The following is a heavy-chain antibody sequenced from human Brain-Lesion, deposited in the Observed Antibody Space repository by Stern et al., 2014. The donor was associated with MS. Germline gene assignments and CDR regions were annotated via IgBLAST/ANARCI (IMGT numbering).Heavy chain of an antibody. V-gene: IGHV4-39*02. CDR1: GGSVSSTSYA. J-gene: IGHJ5*02. D-gene: IGHD2-15*01. CDR3: AGEEDIRYCSGGSCTGNWFDP. Sequence: VHLVESGPGLVKPSETLSLTCTVAGGSVSSTSYAWAWIRQPPGKGLEWIGTIYYSGNTYYSPSPKSRLTLSQATPKSHFSLQLSSVTAADTAVYYCAGEEDIRYCSGGSCTGNWFDPWGQGTLVTVSS. CDR2: IYYSGNT.